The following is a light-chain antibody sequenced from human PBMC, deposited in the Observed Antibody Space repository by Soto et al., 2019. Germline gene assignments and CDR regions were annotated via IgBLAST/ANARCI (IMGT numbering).Light chain of an antibody. V-gene: IGKV3-15*01. J-gene: IGKJ5*01. CDR2: GAS. CDR3: QQYNNWRPIT. Sequence: EIVMTQSPATLSVSPGERATLSCRASQSVSRNLAWYQQKPGQAPRLLIYGASTRATGIPARFSGSGSGTEFTLTISSLQSEDFAVYYCQQYNNWRPITFGQGTRLEI. CDR1: QSVSRN.